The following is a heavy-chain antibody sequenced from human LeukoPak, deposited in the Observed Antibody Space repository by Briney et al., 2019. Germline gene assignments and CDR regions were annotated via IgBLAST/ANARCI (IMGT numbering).Heavy chain of an antibody. Sequence: PSETLSLTCAVYGGSFSGYYWSWIRQPPGKGLEWIGEINHSGSTNYNPSLKSRVTISVDTSKNQFSLKLSSVTAADTAVYYCARGRSGTDPHGDPGGFDYWGQGTLVTVSS. CDR1: GGSFSGYY. CDR2: INHSGST. D-gene: IGHD1-1*01. CDR3: ARGRSGTDPHGDPGGFDY. V-gene: IGHV4-34*01. J-gene: IGHJ4*02.